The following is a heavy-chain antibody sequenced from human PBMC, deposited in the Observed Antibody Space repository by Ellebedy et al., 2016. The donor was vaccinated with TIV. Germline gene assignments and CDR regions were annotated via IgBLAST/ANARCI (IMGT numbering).Heavy chain of an antibody. CDR1: GGSISSYY. Sequence: MPSETLSLTCTVSGGSISSYYWSWIRQPPGKGLEWIGYIYYSGSTNYNPSLTSRVTISVDTSKNQFSLKLSSVTAADTAVYYCASGADDFWSGYYNYWGQGTLVTVSS. CDR3: ASGADDFWSGYYNY. J-gene: IGHJ4*02. CDR2: IYYSGST. V-gene: IGHV4-59*08. D-gene: IGHD3-3*01.